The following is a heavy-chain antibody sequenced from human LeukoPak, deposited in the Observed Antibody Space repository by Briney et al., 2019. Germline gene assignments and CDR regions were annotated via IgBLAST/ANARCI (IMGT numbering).Heavy chain of an antibody. J-gene: IGHJ4*02. CDR2: ISGSGGST. V-gene: IGHV3-23*01. CDR3: AKNRDLSTAGGGIVVEGGFAY. CDR1: GFTFSSYA. D-gene: IGHD3-16*02. Sequence: GGSLRLSCAASGFTFSSYAMSWVRQAPGKGLEWVSDISGSGGSTYYADSVKGRFTISRDNSKNTLYLQMNRLRDEDAALYYCAKNRDLSTAGGGIVVEGGFAYWGQGTLVTVSS.